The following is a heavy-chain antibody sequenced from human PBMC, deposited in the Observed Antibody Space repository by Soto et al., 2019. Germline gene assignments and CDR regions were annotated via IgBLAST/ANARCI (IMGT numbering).Heavy chain of an antibody. CDR2: VYYTGTT. J-gene: IGHJ4*02. D-gene: IGHD4-17*01. CDR1: GGSIGSYH. V-gene: IGHV4-59*01. CDR3: TRDTVLTGMFDF. Sequence: SETLSLTCTVSGGSIGSYHWSWVRQPPGKGLEWIASVYYTGTTNYNPSLGSRVTISIDAPENQISLKLTSVTAADTAFYYCTRDTVLTGMFDFWGQGTLVTVSS.